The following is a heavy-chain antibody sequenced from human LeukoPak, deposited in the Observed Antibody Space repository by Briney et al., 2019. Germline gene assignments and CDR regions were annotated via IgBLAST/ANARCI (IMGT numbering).Heavy chain of an antibody. D-gene: IGHD1-7*01. CDR3: ARPETKLELPYYYYYYGMDV. J-gene: IGHJ6*02. Sequence: ASVKVSCKASGGTFSSYAISWLRQAPGQGLEWMGGIIPIFGTANYAQKFQGRVTITADESTSTAYMELSSLRSEDTAVYYCARPETKLELPYYYYYYGMDVWGQGTTVTVSS. V-gene: IGHV1-69*01. CDR1: GGTFSSYA. CDR2: IIPIFGTA.